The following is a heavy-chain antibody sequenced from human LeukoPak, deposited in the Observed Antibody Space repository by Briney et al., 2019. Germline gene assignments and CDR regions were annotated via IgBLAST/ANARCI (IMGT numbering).Heavy chain of an antibody. D-gene: IGHD3-10*01. Sequence: PSETLSLTCNVSGDFISNGYYWGWIRQPPGKGLEWIGSIYHSGSTHYNPSLKSRVTISVDTSKNQFSLKLSSVTAADTAMYYCAGHYGSGRNWFDPWGQGTLVTVSS. CDR2: IYHSGST. CDR3: AGHYGSGRNWFDP. V-gene: IGHV4-38-2*02. J-gene: IGHJ5*02. CDR1: GDFISNGYY.